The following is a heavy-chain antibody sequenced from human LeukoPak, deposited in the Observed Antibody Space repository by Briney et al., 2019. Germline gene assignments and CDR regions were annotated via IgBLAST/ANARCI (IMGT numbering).Heavy chain of an antibody. V-gene: IGHV3-53*01. CDR2: IYSGGST. CDR1: GFTVSSNY. D-gene: IGHD3-9*01. Sequence: QSGGSLRLSCAASGFTVSSNYMSWVRQAPGKGLEWVSVIYSGGSTYYADSVKGRFTISRDNAKNSLYLQMNSLRAEDTAVYYCARDEGGYYDILTGYFDYWGQGTLVTVSS. CDR3: ARDEGGYYDILTGYFDY. J-gene: IGHJ4*02.